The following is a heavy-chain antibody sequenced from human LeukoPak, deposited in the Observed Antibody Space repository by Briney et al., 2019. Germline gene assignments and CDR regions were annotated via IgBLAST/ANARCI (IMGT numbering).Heavy chain of an antibody. CDR2: ISAYNGNT. J-gene: IGHJ6*03. D-gene: IGHD2-15*01. CDR3: ARGAGCSGGSCYPRTPYGNYYYYMDV. V-gene: IGHV1-18*01. CDR1: GYTFTSYG. Sequence: ASVKVSCKASGYTFTSYGISWVRQAPGQGLEWMGWISAYNGNTNYAQKLQGRVTMTTDTSTSTAYMELRSLRSDDTAVYYCARGAGCSGGSCYPRTPYGNYYYYMDVWGKGTTVTVSS.